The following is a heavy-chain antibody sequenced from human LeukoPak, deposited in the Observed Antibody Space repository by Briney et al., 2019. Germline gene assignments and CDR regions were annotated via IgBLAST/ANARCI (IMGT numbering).Heavy chain of an antibody. CDR3: ARVRGLYCFDY. Sequence: PSETLSLTCAVSGYSISSGYYWGWIRQPPGKGLEWIGSIFHSGSTYYNPSLKSRVTISVDTSKNQFSLKLSSVTAADTAVYYCARVRGLYCFDYWGQGTLATVSS. CDR2: IFHSGST. J-gene: IGHJ4*02. CDR1: GYSISSGYY. V-gene: IGHV4-38-2*01. D-gene: IGHD2-15*01.